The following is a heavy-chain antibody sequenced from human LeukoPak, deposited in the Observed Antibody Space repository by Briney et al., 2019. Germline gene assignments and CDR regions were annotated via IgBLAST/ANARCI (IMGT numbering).Heavy chain of an antibody. CDR1: GFTFSSYS. D-gene: IGHD2-15*01. J-gene: IGHJ4*02. CDR2: ISSSSSYI. Sequence: GGSLRLSCAASGFTFSSYSMNWVRQAPGKGLEWVSSISSSSSYIYYADSVKGRFTISRDNAKDSLYLQMNSLRAEGTAVYYCARDDIVVVVAKFDYWGQGTLVTVSS. CDR3: ARDDIVVVVAKFDY. V-gene: IGHV3-21*01.